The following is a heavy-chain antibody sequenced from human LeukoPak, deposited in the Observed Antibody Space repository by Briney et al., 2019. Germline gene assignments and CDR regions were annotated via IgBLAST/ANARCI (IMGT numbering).Heavy chain of an antibody. CDR2: FDPEDGET. D-gene: IGHD4-17*01. CDR1: GYTLTELS. J-gene: IGHJ1*01. V-gene: IGHV1-24*01. CDR3: ATALLTTVTFQH. Sequence: GASVKVSCKVSGYTLTELSMHWVRQAPGKGLEWMGGFDPEDGETIYAQKFQGRVTMTEDTSTDTAYMELSNLKSEDTAVYYCATALLTTVTFQHWGQGTLVTVSS.